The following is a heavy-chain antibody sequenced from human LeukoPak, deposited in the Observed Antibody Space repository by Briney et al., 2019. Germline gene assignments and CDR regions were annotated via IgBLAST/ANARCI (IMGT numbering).Heavy chain of an antibody. CDR1: GFTFSSYS. Sequence: GGSLRLSCAASGFTFSSYSMNWVRQAPGKGLEWVSSISSSSSYIYYADSVKGRFTISRDNAKNSLYLQMNSLRAEDTAVYYCARATRELFYYYYGMDVWGQGTTVTVSS. CDR3: ARATRELFYYYYGMDV. CDR2: ISSSSSYI. V-gene: IGHV3-21*04. J-gene: IGHJ6*02. D-gene: IGHD3-10*01.